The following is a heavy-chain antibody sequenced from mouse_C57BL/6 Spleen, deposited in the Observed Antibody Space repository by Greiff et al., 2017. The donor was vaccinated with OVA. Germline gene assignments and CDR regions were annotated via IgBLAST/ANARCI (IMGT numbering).Heavy chain of an antibody. Sequence: EVMLVESGGGLVQPGGSLKLSCAASGFTFSDYGMAWVRQAPRKGPEWVAFISNLAYSIYYADTVTGRFTISRENAKNTLYLEMSSLRSEDTAMYYCARQGDDYDVSYAMDYWGQGTSVTVSS. D-gene: IGHD2-4*01. J-gene: IGHJ4*01. CDR1: GFTFSDYG. CDR3: ARQGDDYDVSYAMDY. CDR2: ISNLAYSI. V-gene: IGHV5-15*01.